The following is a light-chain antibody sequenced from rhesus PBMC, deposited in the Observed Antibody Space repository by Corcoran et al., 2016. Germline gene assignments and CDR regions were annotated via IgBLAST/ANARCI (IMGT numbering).Light chain of an antibody. CDR2: EAS. Sequence: DIQMTQSPSSLSASVGDRVTITRRASQGITNDLAWYQQKPGETPKLLIYEASSLQSGIPSRFSGSGSGTDFTLTLSGLQSEDFATYYCQHYYSTPRTFGQGTKVEIK. V-gene: IGKV1-25*01. J-gene: IGKJ1*01. CDR3: QHYYSTPRT. CDR1: QGITND.